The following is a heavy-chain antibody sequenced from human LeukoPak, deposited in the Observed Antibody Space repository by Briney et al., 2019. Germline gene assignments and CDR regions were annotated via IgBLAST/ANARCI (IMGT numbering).Heavy chain of an antibody. V-gene: IGHV3-9*01. Sequence: GGSLRLSCAASGFTFDDYAMHRVRQAPGKGLEWVSGISWNSGSIGYADSVKGRFTISRDNAKNSLYLQMNSLRAEDTALYYCAKDKGTVVTQIDYWGQGTLVTVSS. CDR2: ISWNSGSI. CDR1: GFTFDDYA. CDR3: AKDKGTVVTQIDY. J-gene: IGHJ4*02. D-gene: IGHD4-23*01.